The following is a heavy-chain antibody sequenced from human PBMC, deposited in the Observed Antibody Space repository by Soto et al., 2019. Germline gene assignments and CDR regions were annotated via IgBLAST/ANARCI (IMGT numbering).Heavy chain of an antibody. J-gene: IGHJ6*03. CDR3: ARRLVKDYYYYYMDV. V-gene: IGHV4-39*01. CDR2: IYYSGST. Sequence: SETLSLTCTVSGGYISSSSYYWGWIRQPPGKGLEWIGSIYYSGSTYYNPSLKSRVTISVDTSKNQFSLKLSSVTAADTAVYYCARRLVKDYYYYYMDVWGKGTTVTVSS. D-gene: IGHD3-22*01. CDR1: GGYISSSSYY.